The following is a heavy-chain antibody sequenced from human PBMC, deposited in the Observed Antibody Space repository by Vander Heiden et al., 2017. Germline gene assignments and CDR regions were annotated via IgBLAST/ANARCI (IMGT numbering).Heavy chain of an antibody. Sequence: EVQRVESGGGLVEPGGSLRLSGAASDFTFSYAWMHWVRQAPGKGLEWVGRIKSIAHGGTTDYAASVEGRFTISRDDSTKTLYLQMNSLQTGDTAVYYCTTGLANYFAFWGQGTLVTVSS. CDR1: DFTFSYAW. D-gene: IGHD6-6*01. CDR3: TTGLANYFAF. CDR2: IKSIAHGGTT. V-gene: IGHV3-15*07. J-gene: IGHJ4*02.